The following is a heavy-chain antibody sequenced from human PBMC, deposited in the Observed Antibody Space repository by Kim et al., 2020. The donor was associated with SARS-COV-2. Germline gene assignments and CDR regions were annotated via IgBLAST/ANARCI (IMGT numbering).Heavy chain of an antibody. Sequence: GGSLRLSCVASGFTFSRYDMTWVRQAPGKGLEWVSTIRLGGDNTYYADSVRGRFTFSRDNSRNMLFLQMNSLRAEDTAVYYCTQGSWCDNWGQGTLVTVSS. CDR3: TQGSWCDN. D-gene: IGHD6-13*01. CDR2: IRLGGDNT. CDR1: GFTFSRYD. V-gene: IGHV3-23*01. J-gene: IGHJ4*02.